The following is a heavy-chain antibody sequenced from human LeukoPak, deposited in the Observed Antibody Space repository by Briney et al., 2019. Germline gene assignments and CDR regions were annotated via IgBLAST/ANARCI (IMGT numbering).Heavy chain of an antibody. D-gene: IGHD5-18*01. V-gene: IGHV4-38-2*02. CDR3: ARINTAIIGWFGP. CDR1: GGSISSYY. CDR2: IYHSGST. J-gene: IGHJ5*02. Sequence: SETLSLTCTVSGGSISSYYWGWIRQPPGKGLEWIGSIYHSGSTYYNPSLKSRVTISVDTSKNQFSLKLSSVTAADTAVYYCARINTAIIGWFGPWGQGTLVTVSS.